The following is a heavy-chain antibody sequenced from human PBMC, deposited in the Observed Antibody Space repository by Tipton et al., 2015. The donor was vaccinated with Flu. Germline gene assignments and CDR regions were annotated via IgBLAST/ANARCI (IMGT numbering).Heavy chain of an antibody. J-gene: IGHJ5*02. CDR2: IYTNTNT. D-gene: IGHD4-11*01. Sequence: TLSLTCTVSGGSISRGSYYWNWIRQPAGKGLEWIGRIYTNTNTNYKPSLKSRVTISIDKSKNQFSLKLRSVTAADTAIYFCARRDFSNYVSEPKNWFDIWGQGTLVTVSS. CDR1: GGSISRGSYY. V-gene: IGHV4-61*02. CDR3: ARRDFSNYVSEPKNWFDI.